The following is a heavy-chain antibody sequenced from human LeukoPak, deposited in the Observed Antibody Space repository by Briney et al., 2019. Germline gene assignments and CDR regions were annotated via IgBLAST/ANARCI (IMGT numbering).Heavy chain of an antibody. CDR1: GFTFSNYA. J-gene: IGHJ4*02. V-gene: IGHV3-74*01. CDR3: ARDLTGSIDY. D-gene: IGHD3-9*01. CDR2: INRDGSTT. Sequence: PGGSLRLSCAASGFTFSNYAMHWVRQAPGKGLVWVSLINRDGSTTRHADSVKGRFTISRDNAKNTLYLQMNSLRAEDTAVYYCARDLTGSIDYWGQGTLVTVSS.